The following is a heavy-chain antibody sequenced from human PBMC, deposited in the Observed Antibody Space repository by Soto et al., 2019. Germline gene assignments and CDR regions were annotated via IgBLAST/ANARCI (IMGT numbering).Heavy chain of an antibody. CDR2: IDYSGST. CDR3: ARGYDYGDQGYYFDY. V-gene: IGHV4-30-4*01. Sequence: QVQLQESGPGLVKPSQTLSLTCTVSGGSISSGDYYWSWIRQPPGKGLEWIGYIDYSGSTYYNPSLKSRVTISVDTSKNQFSLKLSSVTAADTAVYYCARGYDYGDQGYYFDYWGQGTLVTVSS. CDR1: GGSISSGDYY. J-gene: IGHJ4*02. D-gene: IGHD4-17*01.